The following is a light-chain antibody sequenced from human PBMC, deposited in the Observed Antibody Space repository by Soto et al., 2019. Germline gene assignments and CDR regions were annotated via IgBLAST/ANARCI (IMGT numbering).Light chain of an antibody. V-gene: IGKV2-30*01. CDR3: MQALQTAWT. J-gene: IGKJ1*01. Sequence: DVVMTQSPLSLPVTLGQPASISCKSSQSLVFSDGSTFLHWFQQRPGQSPRRLIYRVSNRDSGVPDRFSGSGSGTDFTLRISRVEAEDVGVYYCMQALQTAWTFGQGTKVEIK. CDR1: QSLVFSDGSTF. CDR2: RVS.